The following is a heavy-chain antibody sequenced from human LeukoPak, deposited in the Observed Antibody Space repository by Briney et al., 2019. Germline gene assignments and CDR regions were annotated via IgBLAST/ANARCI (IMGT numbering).Heavy chain of an antibody. CDR3: ANRGYSAYEASYYFDN. D-gene: IGHD5-12*01. J-gene: IGHJ4*02. V-gene: IGHV3-21*04. CDR2: ISSSSSYI. CDR1: GFTFSSYS. Sequence: GGSLRLSCAASGFTFSSYSMNWVRQAPGKGLEWVSSISSSSSYIYYADSVKGRFTISRDNPKNTLYLQMNSLRAEDTAVYYCANRGYSAYEASYYFDNWGQGTLVTVSS.